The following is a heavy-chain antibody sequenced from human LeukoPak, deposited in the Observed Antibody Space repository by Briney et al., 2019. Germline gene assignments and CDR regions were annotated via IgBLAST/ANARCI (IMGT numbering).Heavy chain of an antibody. V-gene: IGHV3-30*02. Sequence: GGSLRLSCAASGFTFSTYGIHWVRQAPGKGLEWVAFIRYDGSNKYYADSVKGRFTISKDNSKNTLYLQMNSLRTEDTAVYYCARDRSDSDYVVGVFDYWGQGTLVTVSS. CDR1: GFTFSTYG. CDR3: ARDRSDSDYVVGVFDY. D-gene: IGHD4-11*01. CDR2: IRYDGSNK. J-gene: IGHJ4*02.